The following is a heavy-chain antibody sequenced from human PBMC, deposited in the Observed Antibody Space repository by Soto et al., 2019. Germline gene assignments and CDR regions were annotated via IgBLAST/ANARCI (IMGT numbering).Heavy chain of an antibody. CDR2: IYPSDSDT. V-gene: IGHV5-51*01. CDR3: ASGGVSTRTFDY. J-gene: IGHJ4*02. Sequence: QAVKISGKGSGYKLAGYWSAWVRQMPVKGLELMGIIYPSDSDTRYRPSFQGQVTISADKSISSAYLQWSSLRASDTAMYYCASGGVSTRTFDYWGQGTPVPVSS. CDR1: GYKLAGYW. D-gene: IGHD3-3*01.